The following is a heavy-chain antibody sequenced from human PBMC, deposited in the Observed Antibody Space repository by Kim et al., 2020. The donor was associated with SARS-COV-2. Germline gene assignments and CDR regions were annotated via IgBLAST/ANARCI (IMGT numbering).Heavy chain of an antibody. CDR2: ISYDGSNK. Sequence: GGSLRLSCAASGFTFSSYAMHWVRQAPGKGLEWVAVISYDGSNKYYADSVKGRFTISRDNSKNTLYLQMNSLRAEDTAAYYCARGGYSSSWYSVEYSYY. J-gene: IGHJ6*01. CDR1: GFTFSSYA. V-gene: IGHV3-30*04. D-gene: IGHD6-13*01. CDR3: ARGGYSSSWYSVEYSYY.